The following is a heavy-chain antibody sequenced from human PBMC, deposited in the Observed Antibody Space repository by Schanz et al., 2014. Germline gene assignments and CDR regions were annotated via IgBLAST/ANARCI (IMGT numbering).Heavy chain of an antibody. CDR2: ISGSGGST. CDR3: ARDGYSVVLISPTESFDI. J-gene: IGHJ3*02. CDR1: GFTFSSYA. D-gene: IGHD5-18*01. Sequence: EVQLVESGGGLVQPGGSLRLSCAASGFTFSSYAMSWVRQAPGKGLEWVSAISGSGGSTYYADSVKGRFTISRDNSRNTLYLQMNSQRAEDTAVYYCARDGYSVVLISPTESFDIWGQGTMVTVSP. V-gene: IGHV3-23*04.